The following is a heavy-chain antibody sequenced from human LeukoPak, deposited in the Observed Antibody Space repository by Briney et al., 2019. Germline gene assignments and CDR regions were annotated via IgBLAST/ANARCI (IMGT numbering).Heavy chain of an antibody. V-gene: IGHV5-51*01. CDR3: ARHISRDGYKPAPPNDAFDI. Sequence: GESLKISCKGSGYSFTSYWIGWVRQMPGKGLEWMGIIYPGDSDTRYSPSFQGQVTISADKSISTAYLKWSSLKASDTAMYYCARHISRDGYKPAPPNDAFDIWGQGTMVTVSS. CDR2: IYPGDSDT. CDR1: GYSFTSYW. J-gene: IGHJ3*02. D-gene: IGHD5-24*01.